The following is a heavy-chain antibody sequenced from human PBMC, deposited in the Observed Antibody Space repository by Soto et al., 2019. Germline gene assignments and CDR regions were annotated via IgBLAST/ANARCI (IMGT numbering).Heavy chain of an antibody. J-gene: IGHJ5*02. CDR3: ARWWSGSRQGFDP. Sequence: QVQLQESGPGLVKPSQTLSLTCTVSGGSISSGDYYWSWIRQHPGKGLEWIGYIYYSGSTYYNPSRKSRVNISVDTSKNQFPLKLSSVTAADTAVYYCARWWSGSRQGFDPWGQGTLVTVSS. V-gene: IGHV4-31*03. CDR1: GGSISSGDYY. D-gene: IGHD3-3*01. CDR2: IYYSGST.